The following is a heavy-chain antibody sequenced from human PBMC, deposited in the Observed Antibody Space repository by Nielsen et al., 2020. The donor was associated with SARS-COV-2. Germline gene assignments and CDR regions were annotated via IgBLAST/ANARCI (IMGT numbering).Heavy chain of an antibody. CDR2: IYYSGST. D-gene: IGHD3-22*01. CDR1: GGSISSGGYY. CDR3: ARDPPQDYDSSGPGGYFDY. Sequence: SETLSLTCTVSGGSISSGGYYWSWIRQHPGKGLEWIGYIYYSGSTYYNPSLKSRVTISVDTSKNQFSLKLSSATAADTAVYYCARDPPQDYDSSGPGGYFDYWGQGTLVTVSS. V-gene: IGHV4-31*03. J-gene: IGHJ4*02.